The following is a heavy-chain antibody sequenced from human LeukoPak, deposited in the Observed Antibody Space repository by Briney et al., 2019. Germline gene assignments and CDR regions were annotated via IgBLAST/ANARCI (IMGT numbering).Heavy chain of an antibody. V-gene: IGHV3-33*01. D-gene: IGHD3-22*01. CDR3: ASGTYYYDSSGYLDY. CDR1: GFTFSSYG. Sequence: PGRSLRPSCAASGFTFSSYGMHWVRQAPGKGLEWVAVIWYDGSNKYYADSVKGRFTISRDNSKNTLYLQMNSLRAEDTAVYYCASGTYYYDSSGYLDYWGQGTLVTVSS. J-gene: IGHJ4*02. CDR2: IWYDGSNK.